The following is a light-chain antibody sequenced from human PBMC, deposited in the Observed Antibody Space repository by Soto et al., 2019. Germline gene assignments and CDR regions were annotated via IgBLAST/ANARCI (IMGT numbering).Light chain of an antibody. J-gene: IGLJ2*01. CDR3: AAWDDSLSGVV. CDR1: SSNIGSNF. CDR2: RNN. V-gene: IGLV1-47*01. Sequence: QSALTQPRSASGTPGQRVTISCSGSSSNIGSNFIYWYQQLPGTAPKLLIDRNNQRPSGVPDRFSGSKSGTSASLAISGLRSEDEGDYHCAAWDDSLSGVVFGGGTKVTVL.